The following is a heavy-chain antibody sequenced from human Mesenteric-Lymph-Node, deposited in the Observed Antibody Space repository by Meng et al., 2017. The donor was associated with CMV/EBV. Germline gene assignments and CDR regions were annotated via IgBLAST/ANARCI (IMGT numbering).Heavy chain of an antibody. CDR1: GFTFSSYW. CDR3: AKEWRSSGWYGDY. CDR2: ISGSGGST. Sequence: GGSLRLSCVASGFTFSSYWMSWVRQAPGKGLEWVSAISGSGGSTYYADSVKGRFTISRDNSKNTLYLQMNSLRAEDTAVYYCAKEWRSSGWYGDYWGQGTLVTVSS. V-gene: IGHV3-23*01. D-gene: IGHD6-19*01. J-gene: IGHJ4*02.